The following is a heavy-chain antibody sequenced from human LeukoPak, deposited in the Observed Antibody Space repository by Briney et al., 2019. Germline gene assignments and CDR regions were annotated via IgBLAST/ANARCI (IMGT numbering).Heavy chain of an antibody. CDR2: IYSSGST. V-gene: IGHV4-4*07. D-gene: IGHD5-24*01. CDR1: GGSISGYH. Sequence: SETLFLTCTVSGGSISGYHWSWIRQPGGKGLEWIGRIYSSGSTNYNPSLKSRVTMSVDTSKNQFSAKLSSVTAADPVVYYSARVMAVNVGDYFDYWGQGTLVTVSS. J-gene: IGHJ4*02. CDR3: ARVMAVNVGDYFDY.